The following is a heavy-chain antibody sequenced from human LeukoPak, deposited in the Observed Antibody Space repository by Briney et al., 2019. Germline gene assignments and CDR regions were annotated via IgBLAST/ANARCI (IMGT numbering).Heavy chain of an antibody. CDR2: IYYSGST. J-gene: IGHJ5*02. Sequence: GSLRLSCAASGFIFDDYAMHWIRQPPGKGLEWIGYIYYSGSTNYNPSLKSRVTISVDTSKNQFSLKLSSVTAADTAVYYCARVDYSSSWYISWFDPWGQGTLVTVSS. CDR3: ARVDYSSSWYISWFDP. D-gene: IGHD6-13*01. V-gene: IGHV4-59*01. CDR1: GFIFDDYA.